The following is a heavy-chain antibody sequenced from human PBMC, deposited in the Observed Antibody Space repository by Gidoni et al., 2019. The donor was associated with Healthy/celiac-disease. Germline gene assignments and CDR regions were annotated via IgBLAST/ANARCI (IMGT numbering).Heavy chain of an antibody. CDR1: GGSISSYY. CDR3: ARETTFGGVDRDRAFDI. CDR2: IYTSGST. V-gene: IGHV4-4*07. J-gene: IGHJ3*02. Sequence: QVQLQESGPGLVKPSETLSLTCTVSGGSISSYYWSWIRQPAGKGLEWIGRIYTSGSTNYNPSLKSRVTMSVDTSKNQFSLKLSSVTAADTAVYYCARETTFGGVDRDRAFDIWGQGTMVTVSS. D-gene: IGHD3-16*01.